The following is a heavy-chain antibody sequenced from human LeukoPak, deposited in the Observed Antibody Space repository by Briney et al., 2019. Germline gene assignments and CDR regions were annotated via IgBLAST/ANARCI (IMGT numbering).Heavy chain of an antibody. J-gene: IGHJ3*02. V-gene: IGHV4-38-2*02. Sequence: PSETLSLTCSVSGYSISSGYDWGWIRQPPGKGLEWIGSISHTGSTYYNPSLKRRVTISVDTSNNQFSLKLSSVTAADTAFYYCARVAYSSSWDAVDIWGQGTMLTVSS. CDR3: ARVAYSSSWDAVDI. D-gene: IGHD6-13*01. CDR2: ISHTGST. CDR1: GYSISSGYD.